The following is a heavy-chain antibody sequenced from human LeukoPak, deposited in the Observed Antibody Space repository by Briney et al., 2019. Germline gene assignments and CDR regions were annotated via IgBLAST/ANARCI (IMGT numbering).Heavy chain of an antibody. V-gene: IGHV1-69*02. CDR2: IIPILGVP. CDR3: STWGITKNYYYFMDV. J-gene: IGHJ6*03. D-gene: IGHD3-16*01. CDR1: GGTFNSLT. Sequence: ASVKVSCKPSGGTFNSLTINWVRQAPGQGREGMGRIIPILGVPDYAPQFQARVTITADKSTSTAYLDLRTLRSPAPAVLFFSTWGITKNYYYFMDVGGAGTTVTVSS.